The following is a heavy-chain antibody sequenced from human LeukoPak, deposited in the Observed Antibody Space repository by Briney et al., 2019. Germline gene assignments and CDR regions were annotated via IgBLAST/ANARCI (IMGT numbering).Heavy chain of an antibody. Sequence: PGGSLRLSCAASGFTFSSYGMHWVRQAPGKGLEWVAFIRYDGSNKYYADSVKGRFTISRDNSKNTLYLQMNSLRAEDTAVYYCAKDGGSSYYFDYWGQGTLVTFSS. CDR1: GFTFSSYG. V-gene: IGHV3-30*02. J-gene: IGHJ4*02. CDR2: IRYDGSNK. CDR3: AKDGGSSYYFDY. D-gene: IGHD6-6*01.